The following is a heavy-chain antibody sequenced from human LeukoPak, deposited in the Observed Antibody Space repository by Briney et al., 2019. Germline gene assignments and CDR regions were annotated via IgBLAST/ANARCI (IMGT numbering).Heavy chain of an antibody. V-gene: IGHV1-69*13. CDR1: GGTFSSYA. D-gene: IGHD2-2*01. J-gene: IGHJ4*02. CDR2: IIPIFGTA. CDR3: ARFRLNCSSPSCYAGYFDY. Sequence: WASVKVSCKASGGTFSSYAISWVRQAPGQGLEWMGGIIPIFGTANYAQKFQGRVTITADESTSTAYMELSSLRSEDTAVYYCARFRLNCSSPSCYAGYFDYWGQGTLVTVSS.